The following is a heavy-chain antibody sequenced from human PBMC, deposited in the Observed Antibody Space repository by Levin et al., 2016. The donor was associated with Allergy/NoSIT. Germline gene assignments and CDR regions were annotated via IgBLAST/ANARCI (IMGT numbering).Heavy chain of an antibody. CDR3: ARAPPYPYYFDY. Sequence: VRQAPGQGLEWMGGIIPIFGTANYAQKFQGRVTITADESTSTAYMELSSLRSEDTAVYYCARAPPYPYYFDYWGQGTLVTVSS. V-gene: IGHV1-69*01. CDR2: IIPIFGTA. J-gene: IGHJ4*02.